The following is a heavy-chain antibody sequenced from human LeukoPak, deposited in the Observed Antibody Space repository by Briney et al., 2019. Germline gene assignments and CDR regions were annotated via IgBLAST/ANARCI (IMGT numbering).Heavy chain of an antibody. CDR1: GYTFTSYG. J-gene: IGHJ6*03. V-gene: IGHV1-18*01. D-gene: IGHD6-25*01. CDR2: ISAYNGNT. Sequence: ASGKVSCKASGYTFTSYGISWVRQAPGQGLEWMGWISAYNGNTNYAQKLQGRVTMTTDTSTSTAYMELRSLRSDDTAVYYCARGGYDYYYYYYMDVWGKGTTVTVSS. CDR3: ARGGYDYYYYYYMDV.